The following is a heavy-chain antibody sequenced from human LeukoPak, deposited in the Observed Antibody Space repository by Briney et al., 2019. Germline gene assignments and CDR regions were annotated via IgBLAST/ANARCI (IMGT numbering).Heavy chain of an antibody. CDR3: ASTYYDFWSGYSLNYYYYYMDV. CDR2: INGGGGRT. J-gene: IGHJ6*03. Sequence: GGSLRLSCAASGFTFSSYAMGWVHQAPGKGLEWVSAINGGGGRTYYADSMKGRFTISRDNSKNTLYLQMNSLRAEDTAVYYCASTYYDFWSGYSLNYYYYYMDVWGKGTTVTVSS. V-gene: IGHV3-23*01. D-gene: IGHD3-3*01. CDR1: GFTFSSYA.